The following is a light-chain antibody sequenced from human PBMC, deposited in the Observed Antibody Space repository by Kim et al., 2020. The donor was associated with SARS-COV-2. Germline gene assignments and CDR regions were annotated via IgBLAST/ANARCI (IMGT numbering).Light chain of an antibody. J-gene: IGKJ2*01. CDR1: EGISSY. V-gene: IGKV1-8*01. CDR3: QQYYNYPYT. CDR2: AAS. Sequence: SPATGDRVTITCRASEGISSYLAWYQQKPGKAPKLLIYAASTLQSGVPSRFSGSGSGTDFTLTISCLQSEDFATYYCQQYYNYPYTFGQGTKLEI.